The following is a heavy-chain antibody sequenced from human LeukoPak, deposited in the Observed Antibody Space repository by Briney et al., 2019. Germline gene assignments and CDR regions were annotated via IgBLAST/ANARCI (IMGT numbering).Heavy chain of an antibody. CDR1: GYSFTDYY. D-gene: IGHD2-21*01. CDR3: ARADRLHGGPYLIGP. J-gene: IGHJ5*02. CDR2: INPNSGGT. V-gene: IGHV1-2*02. Sequence: ASVTVSCKTSGYSFTDYYMHWVRQAPGQGLEWMGWINPNSGGTSSAQNFQGRVTMTRDTSITTVYMEVSWLTSDDTAIYYCARADRLHGGPYLIGPWGQGTLVTVSS.